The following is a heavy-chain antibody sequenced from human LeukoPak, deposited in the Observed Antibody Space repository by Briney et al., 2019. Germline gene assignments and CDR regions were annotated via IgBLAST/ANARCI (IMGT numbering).Heavy chain of an antibody. CDR1: GGTFSSYA. CDR3: ARRRESSGLIFEY. J-gene: IGHJ4*02. D-gene: IGHD6-19*01. Sequence: SVKVSCKASGGTFSSYAISWVRQAPGQGLDWMGRIIPIFGTANYAQKFQGRVTITTDESTSTAYMELSSLRSEDTAVYYCARRRESSGLIFEYWGQGTLVTVSS. CDR2: IIPIFGTA. V-gene: IGHV1-69*05.